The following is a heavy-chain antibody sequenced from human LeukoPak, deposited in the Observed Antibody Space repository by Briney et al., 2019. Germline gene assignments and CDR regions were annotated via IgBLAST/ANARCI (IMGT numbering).Heavy chain of an antibody. Sequence: SETLSLTCTVSGGSISSSSNYWGWIRQPPGKGLEWIGSKYYSGNIFYNPSLESRVTISVDTSKNQFSLILTSVTAADTAVYYCARGYDSSGHTFEYWGQGTPVTVSS. J-gene: IGHJ4*02. CDR2: KYYSGNI. V-gene: IGHV4-39*01. CDR3: ARGYDSSGHTFEY. CDR1: GGSISSSSNY. D-gene: IGHD3-22*01.